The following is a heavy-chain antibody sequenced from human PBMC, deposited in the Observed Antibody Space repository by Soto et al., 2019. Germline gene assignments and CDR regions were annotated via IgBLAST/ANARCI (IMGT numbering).Heavy chain of an antibody. V-gene: IGHV3-30*18. CDR1: GFTFNSYG. J-gene: IGHJ6*02. CDR2: ISHDGSKT. Sequence: GGSLRLSCAASGFTFNSYGIHWVRQAPGKGLEWVAVISHDGSKTNYAESVKGRVTISRDNSKNTLYLQMNSMRAEDTAVYYGAKECRVYYYFWSGYYTRYYYGMDVWGQGTTVTVSS. CDR3: AKECRVYYYFWSGYYTRYYYGMDV. D-gene: IGHD3-3*01.